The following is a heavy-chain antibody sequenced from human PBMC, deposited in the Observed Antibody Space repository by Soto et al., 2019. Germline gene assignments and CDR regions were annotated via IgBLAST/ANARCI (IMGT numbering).Heavy chain of an antibody. CDR2: ISYDGRNK. V-gene: IGHV3-30*04. CDR3: ARDGGGMDAIILQCYS. J-gene: IGHJ4*02. Sequence: QVQLVESGGGVVQPGRSLRLSCAASGFTFSDYVMHWVRQAPGKGLEWVADISYDGRNKYYGDFVRGRFTISRDNSKSTVYLQMNSLRDEDTAVYYCARDGGGMDAIILQCYSWGQGTLVTVSS. D-gene: IGHD4-4*01. CDR1: GFTFSDYV.